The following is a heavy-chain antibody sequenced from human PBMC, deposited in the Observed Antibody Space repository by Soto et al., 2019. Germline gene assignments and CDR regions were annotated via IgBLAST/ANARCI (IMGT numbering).Heavy chain of an antibody. Sequence: QVQLVQSGAEVKEPGASVRVSCKASGYTFTDYRMHWGRQAPGPGLEWMGMINPSGGSTTYAQKFRGRVTMARETSTTTVYMELSSLRYEDKAVSYCARERGAWGQGTLVTVSS. CDR1: GYTFTDYR. CDR3: ARERGA. J-gene: IGHJ4*02. D-gene: IGHD1-26*01. CDR2: INPSGGST. V-gene: IGHV1-46*01.